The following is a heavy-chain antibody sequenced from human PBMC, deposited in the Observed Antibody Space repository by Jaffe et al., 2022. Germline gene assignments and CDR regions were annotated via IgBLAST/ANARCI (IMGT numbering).Heavy chain of an antibody. CDR1: GYSFSSYY. Sequence: QVQLVQSGAEVKKPGASVKVSCKASGYSFSSYYMHWVRQAPGQGLEWMGVSNPTGGGATYAQKFQGRVTMTRDTSTRTVYMELRSLKSDDTATYYCASICGADCPFDLWGQGTLVSVSS. V-gene: IGHV1-46*01. J-gene: IGHJ4*02. CDR2: SNPTGGGA. D-gene: IGHD2-21*02. CDR3: ASICGADCPFDL.